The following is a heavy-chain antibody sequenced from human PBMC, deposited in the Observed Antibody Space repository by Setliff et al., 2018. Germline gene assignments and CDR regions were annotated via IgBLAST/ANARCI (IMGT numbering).Heavy chain of an antibody. CDR3: ARDRGGGLYDY. CDR1: GFSFSIFW. Sequence: GGSLRLSCAGSGFSFSIFWMSWVRQAPGKGLEWVATIKQDGSEKFYVDSVKGRLTISRDNAKNSLYLQMDSLRVEDTAMYFCARDRGGGLYDYWGRGTLVTVSS. CDR2: IKQDGSEK. D-gene: IGHD3-16*01. J-gene: IGHJ4*02. V-gene: IGHV3-7*01.